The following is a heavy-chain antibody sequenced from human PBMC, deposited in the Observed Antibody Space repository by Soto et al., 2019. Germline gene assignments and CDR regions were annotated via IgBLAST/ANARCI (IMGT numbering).Heavy chain of an antibody. Sequence: PGGSLRLSCAASGFTFSSYGMHWVRQAPGKGLEWVAVIWYDGSNKYYADSVKGRFTISRDNSKNTLYLQMNSLRAEVTAVYYCARAITMIANMDVWGQGTTVTVSS. CDR1: GFTFSSYG. CDR3: ARAITMIANMDV. D-gene: IGHD3-22*01. J-gene: IGHJ6*02. CDR2: IWYDGSNK. V-gene: IGHV3-33*01.